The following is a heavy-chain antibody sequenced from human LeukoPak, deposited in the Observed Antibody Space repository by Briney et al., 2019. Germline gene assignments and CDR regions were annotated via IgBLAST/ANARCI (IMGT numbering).Heavy chain of an antibody. CDR1: GFTFSNFA. D-gene: IGHD3-3*01. Sequence: GGSLRLSCAASGFTFSNFAMYWVRQAPGKGLEWVSLISAGGSTYYADSVKGRFTISRDNAKNSLYLRMNSLRAEDTAVYYCARLREIPVFGVVTKSTSYFDYWGQGTLVTVSS. V-gene: IGHV3-23*01. J-gene: IGHJ4*02. CDR2: ISAGGST. CDR3: ARLREIPVFGVVTKSTSYFDY.